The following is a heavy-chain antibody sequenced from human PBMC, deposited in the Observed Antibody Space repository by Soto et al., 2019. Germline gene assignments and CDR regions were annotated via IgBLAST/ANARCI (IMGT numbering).Heavy chain of an antibody. CDR1: GGSISSGGYS. V-gene: IGHV4-30-2*01. CDR3: AREKRAVFDP. Sequence: PSETLSLTCTVSGGSISSGGYSWSWIRQPPGKGLEWIGYIYDSGGAYYNPSLKGRVTISADLSKNQFSLTLTSVTAADTAKYYCAREKRAVFDPWGQGYLVTVSS. CDR2: IYDSGGA. J-gene: IGHJ5*02. D-gene: IGHD6-25*01.